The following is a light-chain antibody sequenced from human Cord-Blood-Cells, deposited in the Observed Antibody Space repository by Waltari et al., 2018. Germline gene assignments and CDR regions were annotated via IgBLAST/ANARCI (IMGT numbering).Light chain of an antibody. CDR3: QQYNSYWT. J-gene: IGKJ1*01. CDR1: QSNSSW. CDR2: DAS. V-gene: IGKV1-5*01. Sequence: DIQMTQFPSTPSASVGDRVTITCRASQSNSSWLAWYQPKPGKAPKLLIYDASSLESGVPSRFSGSGSGTEFTLTISSLQPDDFATYDCQQYNSYWTFGQGTKVEIK.